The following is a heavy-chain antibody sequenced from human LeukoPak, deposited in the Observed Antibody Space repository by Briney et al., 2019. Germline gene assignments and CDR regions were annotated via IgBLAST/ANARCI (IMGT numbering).Heavy chain of an antibody. CDR1: GFTVSTNY. D-gene: IGHD3-10*01. V-gene: IGHV3-66*01. J-gene: IGHJ4*02. Sequence: GGSLRLPCAASGFTVSTNYMSWVRQAPGKGLEWVSIIYSGDRTDYADSLKGRFTISRDTSKNTLYLQMSSLRAEDTAVYYCARDVRKQGLWSWGRGTLVTVSS. CDR2: IYSGDRT. CDR3: ARDVRKQGLWS.